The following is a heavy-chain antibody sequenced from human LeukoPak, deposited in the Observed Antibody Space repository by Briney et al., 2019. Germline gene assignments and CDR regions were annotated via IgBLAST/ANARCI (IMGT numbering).Heavy chain of an antibody. CDR1: GGTFSSYA. J-gene: IGHJ6*03. V-gene: IGHV1-69*04. Sequence: SVKVSCKASGGTFSSYAISWVRQAPGQGLEWMGRIIPILGIANYAQKFQGRVTITADKSTSTAYMELSSLRSEDTAVYYCARQGGSGRTNYYYYHMDVWGKGTTVTVSS. CDR2: IIPILGIA. CDR3: ARQGGSGRTNYYYYHMDV. D-gene: IGHD6-19*01.